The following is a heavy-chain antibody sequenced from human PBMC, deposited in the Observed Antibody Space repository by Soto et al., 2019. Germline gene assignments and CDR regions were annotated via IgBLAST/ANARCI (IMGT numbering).Heavy chain of an antibody. CDR3: AKDPTGSTRNFDC. J-gene: IGHJ4*02. CDR1: GFSFSSYA. Sequence: EVQLLESGGGLVQPGGSLRLSCAASGFSFSSYAMNWVRQAPGKGLEWVSVISAGGSSRYYADSVKGRVTISRDNSKNTLYLKMNSLRAEDTALFYCAKDPTGSTRNFDCWGQGTLVTVSS. V-gene: IGHV3-23*01. D-gene: IGHD1-7*01. CDR2: ISAGGSSR.